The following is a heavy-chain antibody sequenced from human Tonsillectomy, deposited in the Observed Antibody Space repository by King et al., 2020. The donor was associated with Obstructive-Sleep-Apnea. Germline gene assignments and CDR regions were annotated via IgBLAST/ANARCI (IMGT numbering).Heavy chain of an antibody. CDR2: IYYSGST. V-gene: IGHV4-59*01. Sequence: VQLQESGPGLVKPSETLSLTCTVSGGSMSSYYWSWIRQPPGKGLEWIGYIYYSGSTNYNPPLRSRVTISVDTSKNQFSLKLDSVTAADTAVYYCAREDYYGSGSYVGFDYWGQGTLVTVSS. D-gene: IGHD3-10*01. CDR1: GGSMSSYY. CDR3: AREDYYGSGSYVGFDY. J-gene: IGHJ4*02.